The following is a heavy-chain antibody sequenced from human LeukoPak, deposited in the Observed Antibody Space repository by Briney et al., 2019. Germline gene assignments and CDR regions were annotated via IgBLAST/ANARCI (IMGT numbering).Heavy chain of an antibody. CDR2: INWNGGST. Sequence: GGSLRLSCADSGFTFDDYGMCWVRQAPGKGLEWVSGINWNGGSTGYADSVKGRFTISRDNAKNSLYLQMNSLRAEDTALYYCARKIAAAGEDYFDYWGQGTLVTVSS. V-gene: IGHV3-20*04. CDR3: ARKIAAAGEDYFDY. J-gene: IGHJ4*02. CDR1: GFTFDDYG. D-gene: IGHD6-13*01.